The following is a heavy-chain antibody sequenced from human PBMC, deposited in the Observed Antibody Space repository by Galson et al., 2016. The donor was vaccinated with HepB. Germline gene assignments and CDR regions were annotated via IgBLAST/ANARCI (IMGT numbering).Heavy chain of an antibody. Sequence: SLRLSCAASGFTFSNYGMHWVRQAPGKGLEWVALAWYDGSSEYYADSVKGRFTISRDNSKNTLHLQMNSLGAEDTSVYYCARRAAFHCSGGGCSGPRPHFDYWGQGTLVTVSS. CDR1: GFTFSNYG. D-gene: IGHD2-15*01. J-gene: IGHJ4*02. CDR3: ARRAAFHCSGGGCSGPRPHFDY. V-gene: IGHV3-33*01. CDR2: AWYDGSSE.